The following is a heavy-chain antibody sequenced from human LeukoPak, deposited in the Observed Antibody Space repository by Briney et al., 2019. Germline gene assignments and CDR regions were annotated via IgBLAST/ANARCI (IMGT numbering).Heavy chain of an antibody. V-gene: IGHV3-53*05. CDR1: GFAINTNY. Sequence: GGSLRLSCVASGFAINTNYMNWVRQAPGKELEWVSITYFGGTTYYADSVKGRFTISRDNSKNTLYLQMNSLRAEDTAVYYCAKVTGRYCSSTSCPYYFDYWGQGTLVTVSS. CDR3: AKVTGRYCSSTSCPYYFDY. J-gene: IGHJ4*02. D-gene: IGHD2-2*01. CDR2: TYFGGTT.